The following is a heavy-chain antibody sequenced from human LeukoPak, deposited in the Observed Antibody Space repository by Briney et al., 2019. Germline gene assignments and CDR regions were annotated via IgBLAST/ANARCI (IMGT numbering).Heavy chain of an antibody. CDR1: GFTSSDYW. Sequence: GGSLRLSCAASGFTSSDYWMHWVRHAPGKGLVWVSRMNSDGTTTNYADSVKGRFTISRDNAKNTLYLQMNSLRAEDTAVYYCARGRGPYGWFDPWGQGTLVTVSS. D-gene: IGHD3-10*01. CDR2: MNSDGTTT. CDR3: ARGRGPYGWFDP. V-gene: IGHV3-74*01. J-gene: IGHJ5*02.